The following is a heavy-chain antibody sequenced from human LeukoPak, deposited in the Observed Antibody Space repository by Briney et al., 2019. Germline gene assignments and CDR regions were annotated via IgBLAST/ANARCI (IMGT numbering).Heavy chain of an antibody. J-gene: IGHJ4*02. CDR3: AKDIVIMVRGFDY. CDR1: GYTFTSYA. Sequence: ASVTVSCKASGYTFTSYAMHWVRQAPGQRLEWMGWINAGNGNTKYSQEFQGRVTITRDTSASTAYMELSSLRAEDTAVYYCAKDIVIMVRGFDYWGQGTLVTVSS. CDR2: INAGNGNT. D-gene: IGHD3-10*01. V-gene: IGHV1-3*03.